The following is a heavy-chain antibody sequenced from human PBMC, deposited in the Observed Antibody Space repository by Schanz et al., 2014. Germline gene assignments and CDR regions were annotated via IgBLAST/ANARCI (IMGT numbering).Heavy chain of an antibody. CDR2: VFPNGIT. D-gene: IGHD5-18*01. CDR1: GGSIRSGTYY. J-gene: IGHJ2*01. V-gene: IGHV4-61*02. Sequence: QVQLQESGPGLVKPSQTLSLTCTVSGGSIRSGTYYWSWIRQPAGKALEWVGRVFPNGITNYNPSSTTRDPISLNPPKTQFSLTRASLTAADTSVYYCARDTAWRLDLWGRGTLVTVSS. CDR3: ARDTAWRLDL.